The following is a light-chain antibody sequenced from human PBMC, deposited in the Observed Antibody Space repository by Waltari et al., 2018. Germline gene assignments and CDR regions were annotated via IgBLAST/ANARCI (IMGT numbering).Light chain of an antibody. CDR2: DVT. V-gene: IGLV2-8*01. CDR1: SSDIGRYNL. J-gene: IGLJ2*01. Sequence: QSALTQPPSASGSPGQSVAISCTGTSSDIGRYNLVSWYQQDPGKAPKPIVYDVTKRPAGVPGRVSGSKSGNTASLIVPGLQAGDEADYSCSSYAGSGTVGVGGGTKLTVL. CDR3: SSYAGSGTVG.